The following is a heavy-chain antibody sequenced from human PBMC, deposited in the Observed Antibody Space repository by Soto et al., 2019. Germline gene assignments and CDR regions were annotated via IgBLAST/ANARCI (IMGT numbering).Heavy chain of an antibody. CDR2: IVVGSGNI. V-gene: IGHV1-58*01. D-gene: IGHD2-15*01. J-gene: IGHJ3*02. Sequence: QMQVVQSGPEVKKPGTSVKVSCKTSGFTFSNSAVQWVRQARGQRLEWMGWIVVGSGNIKYSQRFQERVTISRDMSTNTAHMELSSLRPEDTAVYYCAAELYSGGSCCSFDIWGQGTMVTVSS. CDR1: GFTFSNSA. CDR3: AAELYSGGSCCSFDI.